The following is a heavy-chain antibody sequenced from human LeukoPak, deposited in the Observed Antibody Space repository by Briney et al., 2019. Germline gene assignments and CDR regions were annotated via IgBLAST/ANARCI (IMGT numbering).Heavy chain of an antibody. CDR2: INHSGST. CDR1: GGSFSGYY. CDR3: ARGYLYSSGWYFDY. Sequence: PSETLSLTCAVYGGSFSGYYWSWIRQPPGKGLEWIGEINHSGSTNYNPSLKSRVTISVDTSKNQFSLKLSSVTAAGTAVYYCARGYLYSSGWYFDYWGQGTLVTVSS. J-gene: IGHJ4*02. V-gene: IGHV4-34*01. D-gene: IGHD6-19*01.